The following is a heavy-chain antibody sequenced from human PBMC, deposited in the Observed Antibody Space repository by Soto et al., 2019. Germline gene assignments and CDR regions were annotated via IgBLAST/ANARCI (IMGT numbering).Heavy chain of an antibody. CDR3: ARAVYYYYGMDV. J-gene: IGHJ6*02. CDR1: GGTFSSYA. Sequence: SVKVSCKASGGTFSSYAISWVRQAPGQGLEWMGGIIPIFGTANYAQKFQGRVTITADESTSTAYMELSSLRSEDTAVYYCARAVYYYYGMDVWGQGTTITVSS. V-gene: IGHV1-69*13. CDR2: IIPIFGTA.